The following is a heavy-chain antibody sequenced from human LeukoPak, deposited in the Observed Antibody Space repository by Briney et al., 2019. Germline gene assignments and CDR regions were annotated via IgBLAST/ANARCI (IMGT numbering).Heavy chain of an antibody. V-gene: IGHV4-39*07. CDR1: GGSISSSSYY. Sequence: AETLSLTCIVSGGSISSSSYYWGWIRQPPEKGLEWIGSIYYSGSTYYNPSLKSRVTISVDTSKNQFSLKLSSVTAADTAVYYCARVPAVGFFDYWGQGTLLTVSS. CDR3: ARVPAVGFFDY. CDR2: IYYSGST. J-gene: IGHJ4*02. D-gene: IGHD4-23*01.